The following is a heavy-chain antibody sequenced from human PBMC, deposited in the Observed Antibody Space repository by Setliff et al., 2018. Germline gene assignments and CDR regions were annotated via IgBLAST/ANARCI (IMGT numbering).Heavy chain of an antibody. CDR1: GYSISSGYY. V-gene: IGHV4-38-2*01. Sequence: PSETLSLTCAVSGYSISSGYYWGWIRQPPGKGLEWIGSIYHSGSTYYNPSLKSRVTISVDTSKNQFSLKLSSVTAADTAVYYCARSAGYSSSWYNYYYGMDVWGQGTTVTRLL. D-gene: IGHD6-13*01. J-gene: IGHJ6*02. CDR3: ARSAGYSSSWYNYYYGMDV. CDR2: IYHSGST.